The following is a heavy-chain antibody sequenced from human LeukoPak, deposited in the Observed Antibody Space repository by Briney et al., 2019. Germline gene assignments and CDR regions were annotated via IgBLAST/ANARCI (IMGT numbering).Heavy chain of an antibody. V-gene: IGHV4-4*02. CDR1: GGSISSSNW. J-gene: IGHJ4*02. D-gene: IGHD6-13*01. CDR3: ASRIAAAGTPFDY. Sequence: PSETLSLTCAVSGGSISSSNWWSWVRQPPGKGLEWIGEIYHSGSTNYNPSLKSRVTISVDKSKNQFSLKLSSVTAADTAVYYCASRIAAAGTPFDYWGQGTLVTVSS. CDR2: IYHSGST.